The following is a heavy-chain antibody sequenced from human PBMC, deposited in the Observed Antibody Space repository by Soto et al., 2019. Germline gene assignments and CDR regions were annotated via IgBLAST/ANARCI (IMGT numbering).Heavy chain of an antibody. CDR3: ARGDGYIYGNTFDS. D-gene: IGHD5-18*01. CDR2: ISYDGSSK. CDR1: GFTFNNYA. Sequence: GGSLRLSCAASGFTFNNYAMHWVRQAPGKGLEWVTFISYDGSSKYYADSVTGRFTISRDNSRNTPYLQMNSLRAEDTAVYYCARGDGYIYGNTFDSWGQGTLVTVSS. J-gene: IGHJ4*02. V-gene: IGHV3-30*04.